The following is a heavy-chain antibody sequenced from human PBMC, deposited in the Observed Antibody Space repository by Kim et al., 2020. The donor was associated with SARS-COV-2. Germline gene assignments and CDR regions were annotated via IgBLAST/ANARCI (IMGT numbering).Heavy chain of an antibody. J-gene: IGHJ4*02. CDR1: GFTFTSHS. CDR3: ARDPGAEFFFDN. V-gene: IGHV3-48*02. Sequence: GGSLRLSCAASGFTFTSHSMNWVRLAPGKGLEWVAYIDVSSSTIYYANSVRGRFTISRDNARNLVFLQMNNLGDDDTAMYYCARDPGAEFFFDNWGQGTLVTVSS. D-gene: IGHD1-26*01. CDR2: IDVSSSTI.